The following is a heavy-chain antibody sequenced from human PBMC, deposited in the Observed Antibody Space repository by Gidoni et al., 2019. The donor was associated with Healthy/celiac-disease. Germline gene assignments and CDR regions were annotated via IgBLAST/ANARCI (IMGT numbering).Heavy chain of an antibody. Sequence: VQLVETGGGLIQPGGSLRLSCAASGFTVSSNYMTWVRQAPGKGLEWVAVFYSGGRTYYADAVKGRFTISRDNSKNTLYLQMNSLRAEDTAVYYCARAPIAARPGYYGMDVWGQGTTVTVSS. CDR1: GFTVSSNY. V-gene: IGHV3-53*02. CDR2: FYSGGRT. J-gene: IGHJ6*02. CDR3: ARAPIAARPGYYGMDV. D-gene: IGHD6-6*01.